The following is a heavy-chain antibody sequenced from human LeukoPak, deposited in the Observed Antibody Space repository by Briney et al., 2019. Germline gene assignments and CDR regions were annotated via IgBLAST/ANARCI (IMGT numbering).Heavy chain of an antibody. J-gene: IGHJ4*02. D-gene: IGHD3-22*01. CDR2: INPSGGRT. Sequence: ASVKVSCKASGYTFTSYYMHWVRQAPGQGLGWMGIINPSGGRTTYAQKLQGRVTITRDMSTSHVYMELSSLKAEDTAMYYCARENYYDSTGYKFDYWGQGTLVTVSS. CDR1: GYTFTSYY. V-gene: IGHV1-46*01. CDR3: ARENYYDSTGYKFDY.